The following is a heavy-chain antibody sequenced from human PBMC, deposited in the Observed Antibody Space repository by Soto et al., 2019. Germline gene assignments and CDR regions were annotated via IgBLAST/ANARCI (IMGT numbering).Heavy chain of an antibody. CDR3: ARGCRAPCGDRGGWLAP. CDR1: TGFLSSKDW. CDR2: IYVSGSS. D-gene: IGHD2-21*01. J-gene: IGHJ5*02. V-gene: IGHV4-4*02. Sequence: LENRCLTWAVSTGFLSSKDWWRCRRQLPGREPQWIGEIYVSGSSAYNPSFKSRVAISLDSSKNQFSLKRNSVTAADTAVYYCARGCRAPCGDRGGWLAPWGQGSLVTGSS.